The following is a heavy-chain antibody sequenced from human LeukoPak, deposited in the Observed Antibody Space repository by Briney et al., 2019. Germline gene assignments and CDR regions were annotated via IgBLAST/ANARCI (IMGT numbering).Heavy chain of an antibody. V-gene: IGHV4-34*01. CDR3: ARVSSYYYDSSGYPPDPYYFDY. J-gene: IGHJ4*02. D-gene: IGHD3-22*01. CDR1: GGSFSGYY. CDR2: INHSGST. Sequence: SETLSLTCAVYGGSFSGYYWSWIRQPPGKGLEWIGEINHSGSTNYNPSLKSRVTISVDTSKNQFSLKLSPVTAADTAVYYCARVSSYYYDSSGYPPDPYYFDYWGQGTLVTVSS.